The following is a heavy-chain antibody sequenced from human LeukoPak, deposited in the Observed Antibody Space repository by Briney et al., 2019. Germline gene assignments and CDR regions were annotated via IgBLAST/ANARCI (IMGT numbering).Heavy chain of an antibody. D-gene: IGHD1-26*01. CDR3: ASISNIVGATRAFDI. J-gene: IGHJ3*02. CDR1: GGSISSYS. V-gene: IGHV4-4*07. Sequence: PSETLSLTRTVSGGSISSYSWSWIRQPAGKGLEWIGHIYTSGSTNYNPSLKSRVTMSVDTSKNQFSLKLSSVTAADTAVYYCASISNIVGATRAFDIWGQGTMVTVSS. CDR2: IYTSGST.